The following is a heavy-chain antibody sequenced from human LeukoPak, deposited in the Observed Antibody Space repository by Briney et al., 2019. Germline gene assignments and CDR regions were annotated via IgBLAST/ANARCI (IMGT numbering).Heavy chain of an antibody. V-gene: IGHV4-39*01. Sequence: SETLSLTCTVSGGSISSSSYYWGWIRQPPGKGLEWIGSIYYSGSTYYNPSLKSRVTISVDTSKNQFSLKLSSVTAADTAVYYCARGVRFLEWLPSHNNWFDPWGQGTPVTVSS. D-gene: IGHD3-3*01. CDR1: GGSISSSSYY. CDR2: IYYSGST. CDR3: ARGVRFLEWLPSHNNWFDP. J-gene: IGHJ5*02.